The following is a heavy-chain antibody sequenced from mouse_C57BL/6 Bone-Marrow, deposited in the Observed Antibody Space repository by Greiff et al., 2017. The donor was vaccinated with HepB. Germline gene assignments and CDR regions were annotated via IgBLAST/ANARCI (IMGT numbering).Heavy chain of an antibody. V-gene: IGHV1-15*01. Sequence: VQVVESGAELVRPGASVTLSCKASGYTFTDYEMHWVKQTPVHGLEWIGAIDPETGGTAYNQKFKGKAILTADKSSSTAYMELRSLTSEDSAVYYCTRSDTTVVVFDYWGQGTTLTVSS. CDR2: IDPETGGT. J-gene: IGHJ2*01. D-gene: IGHD1-1*01. CDR3: TRSDTTVVVFDY. CDR1: GYTFTDYE.